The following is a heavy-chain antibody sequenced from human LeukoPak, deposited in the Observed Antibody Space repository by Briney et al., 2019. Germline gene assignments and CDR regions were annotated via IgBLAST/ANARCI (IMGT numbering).Heavy chain of an antibody. CDR2: IYYSGST. J-gene: IGHJ4*02. CDR3: ASTHDSSGALIDY. V-gene: IGHV4-59*01. CDR1: GGSISSYC. D-gene: IGHD3-22*01. Sequence: SETLSLTCTVSGGSISSYCWSWIRQPPGKGLEWIGYIYYSGSTNYNPSLKSRVIISVDTSKNQFSLKLSSVTAADTAVYYCASTHDSSGALIDYWGQGTLVTVSS.